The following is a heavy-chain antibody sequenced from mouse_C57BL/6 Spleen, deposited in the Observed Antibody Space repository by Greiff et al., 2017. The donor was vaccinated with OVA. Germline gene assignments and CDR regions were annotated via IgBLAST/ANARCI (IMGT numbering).Heavy chain of an antibody. J-gene: IGHJ3*01. Sequence: QVQLQQPGTELVKPGASVKLSCKASGYTFTSYWMHWVKQRPGQGLEWIGNINPSNGGTNYNEKFKSKATLTVDKSSSTAYMQLSSLTSEDSAVYYCARAGDFYYGNYDGFAYWGQGTLLTVSA. V-gene: IGHV1-53*01. CDR1: GYTFTSYW. CDR2: INPSNGGT. CDR3: ARAGDFYYGNYDGFAY. D-gene: IGHD2-1*01.